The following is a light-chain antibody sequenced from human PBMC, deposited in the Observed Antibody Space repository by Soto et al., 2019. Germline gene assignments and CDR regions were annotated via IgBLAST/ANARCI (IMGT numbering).Light chain of an antibody. J-gene: IGLJ2*01. CDR1: SSDVGGYNY. V-gene: IGLV2-14*01. Sequence: QSALTQPASVSGSPGQSITISCTGTSSDVGGYNYVSWYQQHPGKAPKLMIYDVSNRPSGVSNRFSGSKSGNTASLTISGLQAQAEADYYYSSYTSSSTLNVVFGGGTKLTVL. CDR3: SSYTSSSTLNVV. CDR2: DVS.